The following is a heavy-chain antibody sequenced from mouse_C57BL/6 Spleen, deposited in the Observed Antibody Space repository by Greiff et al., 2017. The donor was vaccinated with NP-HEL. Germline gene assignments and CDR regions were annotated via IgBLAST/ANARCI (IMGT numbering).Heavy chain of an antibody. D-gene: IGHD1-1*01. Sequence: EVNVVESGGGLVKPGGSLKLSCAASGFTFSSYAMSWVRQTPEKRLEWVATISDGGSYTYYPDNVKGRFTISRDNAKNNLYLQMSHLKSEDTAMYYCARDRRLYGSSYYAMDYWGQGTSVTVSS. J-gene: IGHJ4*01. V-gene: IGHV5-4*01. CDR1: GFTFSSYA. CDR3: ARDRRLYGSSYYAMDY. CDR2: ISDGGSYT.